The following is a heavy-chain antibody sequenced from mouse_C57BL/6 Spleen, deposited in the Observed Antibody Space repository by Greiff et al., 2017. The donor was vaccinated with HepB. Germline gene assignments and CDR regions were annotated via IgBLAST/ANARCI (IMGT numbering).Heavy chain of an antibody. J-gene: IGHJ3*01. D-gene: IGHD1-1*01. Sequence: EVQLQESGPGLVKPSQSLSLTCSVTGYSITSGYYWNWIRQFPGNKLEWMGYISYDGSNNYNPSLKNRISITRDTSKNQFFLKLNSVTTEDTATYYCAITTVEVAYWGQGTLVTVSA. CDR2: ISYDGSN. CDR3: AITTVEVAY. CDR1: GYSITSGYY. V-gene: IGHV3-6*01.